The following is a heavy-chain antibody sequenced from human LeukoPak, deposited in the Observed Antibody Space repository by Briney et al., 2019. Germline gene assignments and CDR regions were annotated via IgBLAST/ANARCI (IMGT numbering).Heavy chain of an antibody. J-gene: IGHJ3*02. CDR2: IGGSGDRT. Sequence: GGSLRLSCEASGFTFSTYAMTWVRQAPGKGPQWVSGIGGSGDRTYYTDSVKGRFTISRDNSKNTVDLQMNSLRAEDTAVYYCAKRDNNDYYTGLHVFDIWGQGTMVTVSS. V-gene: IGHV3-23*01. CDR1: GFTFSTYA. CDR3: AKRDNNDYYTGLHVFDI. D-gene: IGHD3-22*01.